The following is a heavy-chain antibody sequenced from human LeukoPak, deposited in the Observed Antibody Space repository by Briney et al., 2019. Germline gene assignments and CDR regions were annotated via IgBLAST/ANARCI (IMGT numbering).Heavy chain of an antibody. Sequence: GGSLRLSCTASGFTFGDYAMTWVRQAPGKGLEWVGFIRSKAYGGATEYAASVKGRFTISRDDSKSIVYLQMNSLKTEDTAVYYCTRVLRELLWFGDPLHYSGQGTLVTVSS. D-gene: IGHD3-10*01. V-gene: IGHV3-49*04. CDR3: TRVLRELLWFGDPLHY. CDR2: IRSKAYGGAT. CDR1: GFTFGDYA. J-gene: IGHJ4*02.